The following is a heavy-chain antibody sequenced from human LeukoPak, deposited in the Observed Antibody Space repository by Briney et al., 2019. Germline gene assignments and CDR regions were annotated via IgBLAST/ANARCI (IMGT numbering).Heavy chain of an antibody. V-gene: IGHV1-3*01. Sequence: ASVKVSCKASGYTFTSYAMHWVRQAPGQGLEWMGWINAGNGNTKYSQKFQGRVTITRDTSASTAYMELSSLRSEDTAVYYCARSVVVVVAATHSGEYFQHWGQGTLVTVSS. D-gene: IGHD2-15*01. J-gene: IGHJ1*01. CDR3: ARSVVVVVAATHSGEYFQH. CDR1: GYTFTSYA. CDR2: INAGNGNT.